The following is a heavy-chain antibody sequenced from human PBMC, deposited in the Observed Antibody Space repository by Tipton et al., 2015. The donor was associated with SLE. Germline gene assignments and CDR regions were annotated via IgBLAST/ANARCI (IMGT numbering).Heavy chain of an antibody. Sequence: SLRLSCAASGFTFSNYAMSWVRQAPGKGLQWVSAIDGSGDSTYYADSVKGRFTISRDNSKNTLYLQMNSLRVEDTAVYFCAKGSRSSSSLDPWGQGTRVTVSS. D-gene: IGHD6-13*01. CDR1: GFTFSNYA. CDR3: AKGSRSSSSLDP. J-gene: IGHJ5*02. CDR2: IDGSGDST. V-gene: IGHV3-23*01.